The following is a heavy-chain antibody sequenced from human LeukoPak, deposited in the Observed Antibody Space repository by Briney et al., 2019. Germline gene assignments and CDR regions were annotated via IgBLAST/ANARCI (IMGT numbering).Heavy chain of an antibody. J-gene: IGHJ4*02. Sequence: GGSLRLSCAASGLTFSSYAMNWVRQAPGKGLEWVSAISGSGDSTYYADSVKGRFTISRDNSKNTLYLQMTSLRAEDTAIYYCAKDRAVAGTRGFDYWGQGTLVTVSP. D-gene: IGHD6-19*01. CDR1: GLTFSSYA. CDR2: ISGSGDST. V-gene: IGHV3-23*01. CDR3: AKDRAVAGTRGFDY.